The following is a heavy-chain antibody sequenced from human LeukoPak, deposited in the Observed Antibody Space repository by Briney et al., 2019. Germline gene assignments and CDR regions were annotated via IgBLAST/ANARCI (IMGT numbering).Heavy chain of an antibody. J-gene: IGHJ4*02. D-gene: IGHD1-1*01. V-gene: IGHV4-39*07. CDR3: ARDRRQRDYFDF. Sequence: SETLSLTCTVSGGSISIRNYYWAWIRQPPGRQLEWIGSVYSSGSLYYNPSLKSRVTISVDTPNNQFSLKLNSVSAADTVLYYCARDRRQRDYFDFWGQGARVTVSS. CDR1: GGSISIRNYY. CDR2: VYSSGSL.